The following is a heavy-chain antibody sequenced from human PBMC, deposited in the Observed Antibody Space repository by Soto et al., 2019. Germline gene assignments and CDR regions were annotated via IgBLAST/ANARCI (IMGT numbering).Heavy chain of an antibody. J-gene: IGHJ3*01. CDR2: ISMTATYI. CDR3: ERRGYEVTTGVGAFDL. Sequence: EVQLVESGGGLVKPGGSLRLSCEASGFTFINYNMNWVRQAPGKGLEWVSYISMTATYISYADSVKGRFTISRDNAKNSLYLQMNSLTVEDTAVYYCERRGYEVTTGVGAFDLLGQGTLVTVSS. V-gene: IGHV3-21*01. CDR1: GFTFINYN. D-gene: IGHD4-17*01.